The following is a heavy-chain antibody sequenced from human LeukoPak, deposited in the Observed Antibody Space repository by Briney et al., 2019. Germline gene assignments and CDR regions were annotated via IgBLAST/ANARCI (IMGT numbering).Heavy chain of an antibody. V-gene: IGHV1-8*03. CDR1: GYTFTSYD. D-gene: IGHD3-3*01. Sequence: ASVKVSCKASGYTFTSYDINWVRQATGQGLEWMGGMNPNSGNTGYAQKFQGRVTITRNTSISTAYMELSSLRSEDTAVYYCARGRRITIFGVVITLDFDYSGQGTLVTVSS. J-gene: IGHJ4*02. CDR2: MNPNSGNT. CDR3: ARGRRITIFGVVITLDFDY.